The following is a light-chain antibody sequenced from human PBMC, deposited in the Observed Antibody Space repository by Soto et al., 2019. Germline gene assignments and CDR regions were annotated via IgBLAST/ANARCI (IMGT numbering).Light chain of an antibody. CDR2: DAS. CDR3: PQPSKSLLP. J-gene: IGKJ5*01. V-gene: IGKV3-11*01. CDR1: RSVSSY. Sequence: EVGLSKAPSTVSLSQGESATLSFRASRSVSSYLAWYQQKPGQAPRLLIYDASNRPTDIPARFSGSGSGTDFTLTISSLEPEDFAVYYCPQPSKSLLPFGQGTRLEIK.